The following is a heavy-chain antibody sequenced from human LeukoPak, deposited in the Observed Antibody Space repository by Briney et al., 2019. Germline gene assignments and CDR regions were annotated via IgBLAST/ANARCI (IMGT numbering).Heavy chain of an antibody. CDR2: ISSSGSTI. V-gene: IGHV3-48*03. CDR1: GFTFNSYE. Sequence: GGSLRLSCTASGFTFNSYEMNWVRQAPGKGLEWVSYISSSGSTIYYADSVKGRFTISRDNAKNSLYLQMNSLRAEDTAVYYCAREMASTMIVVVTRAYYFDYWGQGTLVTVSS. D-gene: IGHD3-22*01. CDR3: AREMASTMIVVVTRAYYFDY. J-gene: IGHJ4*02.